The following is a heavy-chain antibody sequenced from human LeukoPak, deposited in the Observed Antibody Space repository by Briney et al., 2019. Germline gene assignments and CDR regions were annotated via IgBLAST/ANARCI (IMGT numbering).Heavy chain of an antibody. V-gene: IGHV3-30*04. J-gene: IGHJ5*01. Sequence: GGSLRLSCAASGFTFSSYPLHWVRQAPGKGLEWVTLISYDGRKIYYADSVKGRFTISRDNSKNTLYLQMNSLRGEDTAAYYCAKDAVRGSGRINWFDSWGQGTLVTVSS. D-gene: IGHD3-10*01. CDR3: AKDAVRGSGRINWFDS. CDR1: GFTFSSYP. CDR2: ISYDGRKI.